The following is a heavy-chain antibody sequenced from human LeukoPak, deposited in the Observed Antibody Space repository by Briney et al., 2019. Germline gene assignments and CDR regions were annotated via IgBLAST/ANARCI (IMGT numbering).Heavy chain of an antibody. V-gene: IGHV1-46*01. D-gene: IGHD2-15*01. J-gene: IGHJ4*02. CDR2: INPSGGST. Sequence: ASVKVSCQGSGYTLTSHFMHWVRQAPGQGLEWMGIINPSGGSTSYAQKFQGRVTMTRDTSTSTVYMELSSLRSEDTAVYYCASAAPHFDYWGQGTLVTVSS. CDR3: ASAAPHFDY. CDR1: GYTLTSHF.